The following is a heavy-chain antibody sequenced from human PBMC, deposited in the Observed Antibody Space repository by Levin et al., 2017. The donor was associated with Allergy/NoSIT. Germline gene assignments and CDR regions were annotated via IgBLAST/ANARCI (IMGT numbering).Heavy chain of an antibody. D-gene: IGHD6-19*01. CDR3: ARDSVADGMDV. Sequence: GESLKISCEASGFTFSDYEMHWVRQSPGKGLEWLSFIGIRGANVQYADSVKGRFPVSRDDAKKSLYLQMNSLKVDDTAVYHCARDSVADGMDVWGQGTTVTVSS. J-gene: IGHJ6*02. V-gene: IGHV3-48*03. CDR2: IGIRGANV. CDR1: GFTFSDYE.